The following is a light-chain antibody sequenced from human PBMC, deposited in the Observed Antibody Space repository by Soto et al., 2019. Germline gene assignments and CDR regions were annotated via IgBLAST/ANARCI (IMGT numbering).Light chain of an antibody. V-gene: IGLV2-14*03. Sequence: QPASVSGSPGQSITISCTGTSSDVGGYNYVSWYQHHPGKAPKLMIYDVSNRPSGVSYRFSGSKSGNTASLTISGLQAEDEADYYCNSYTSTSTVVFGGGTKLTVL. J-gene: IGLJ3*02. CDR2: DVS. CDR1: SSDVGGYNY. CDR3: NSYTSTSTVV.